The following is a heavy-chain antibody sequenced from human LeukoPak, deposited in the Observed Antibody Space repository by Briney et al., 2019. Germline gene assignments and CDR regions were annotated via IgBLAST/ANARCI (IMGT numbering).Heavy chain of an antibody. D-gene: IGHD3-16*01. CDR2: IIPIFGTA. V-gene: IGHV1-69*05. CDR1: GGTFSSYA. Sequence: SVEVSCKASGGTFSSYAISWVRQAPGQGLEWMGGIIPIFGTANYAQKFQGRVTITTDESTSTAYMELSSLRSEDTAVYYCARESFGVHNPGFDYWGQGTLVTVSS. CDR3: ARESFGVHNPGFDY. J-gene: IGHJ4*02.